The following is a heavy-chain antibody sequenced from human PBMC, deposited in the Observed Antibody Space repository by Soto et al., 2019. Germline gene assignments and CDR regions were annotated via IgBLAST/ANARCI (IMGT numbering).Heavy chain of an antibody. D-gene: IGHD6-19*01. CDR3: ARDRSRYSSGWYGLFDY. J-gene: IGHJ4*02. Sequence: GGSLRLSCAASGFTFSSYGMHWVRQAPGEGLEWVAVISYDGSNKYYADSVKDRFTISRDNSKNTLHLQMNSLQPEDTAVYYCARDRSRYSSGWYGLFDYWGQGTLVTVSS. CDR2: ISYDGSNK. CDR1: GFTFSSYG. V-gene: IGHV3-30*03.